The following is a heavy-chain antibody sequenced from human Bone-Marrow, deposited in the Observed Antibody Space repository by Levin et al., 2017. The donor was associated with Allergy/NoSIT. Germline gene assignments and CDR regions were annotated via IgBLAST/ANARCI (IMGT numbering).Heavy chain of an antibody. D-gene: IGHD1-26*01. Sequence: GESLKISCAASGFTFSIYGIQWVRQAPGKGLEWVALITSDGSNKYYADPVKGRFPISRDNSKNTVYLQMNSLRAEDAAVYYWAKGGDFDYWGLGTVVTVSS. V-gene: IGHV3-30*18. CDR2: ITSDGSNK. J-gene: IGHJ4*02. CDR3: AKGGDFDY. CDR1: GFTFSIYG.